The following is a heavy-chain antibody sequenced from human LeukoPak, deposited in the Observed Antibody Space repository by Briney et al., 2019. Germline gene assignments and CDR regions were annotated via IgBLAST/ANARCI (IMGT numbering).Heavy chain of an antibody. CDR2: ISDSGGST. D-gene: IGHD4-11*01. CDR3: AKIGLYSNSFDY. J-gene: IGHJ4*02. V-gene: IGHV3-23*01. Sequence: GGSLRLSCAASGFAFSSYAMSWVRQAPGKGLEWVSAISDSGGSTFYADPVKGRFTMSRDNSRNTLYLQMNSLRADDTAVYYCAKIGLYSNSFDYWGQGTLVTVSS. CDR1: GFAFSSYA.